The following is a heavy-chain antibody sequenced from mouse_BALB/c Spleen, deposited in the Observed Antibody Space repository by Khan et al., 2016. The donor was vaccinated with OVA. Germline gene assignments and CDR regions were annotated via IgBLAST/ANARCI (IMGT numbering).Heavy chain of an antibody. J-gene: IGHJ4*01. V-gene: IGHV5-15*02. CDR1: GFTFSDYG. CDR3: ARSWAMDY. Sequence: EVELVESGGGLVQPGGSRKLSCAASGFTFSDYGLAWVRQAPGKGPEWVAFISSLAYSIYYADTVTGRFTISREHAQNTLYLEMSSLRSEDTAMYYCARSWAMDYWGQGTSVTVSS. CDR2: ISSLAYSI.